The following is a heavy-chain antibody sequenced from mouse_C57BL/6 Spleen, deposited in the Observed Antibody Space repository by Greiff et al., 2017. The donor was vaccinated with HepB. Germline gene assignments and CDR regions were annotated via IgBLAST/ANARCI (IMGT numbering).Heavy chain of an antibody. CDR3: TRGNYSTPYYFDY. CDR2: ISSGGDYI. V-gene: IGHV5-9-1*02. J-gene: IGHJ2*01. D-gene: IGHD2-5*01. Sequence: DVMLVESGEGLVKPGGSLKLSCAASGFTFSSYAMSWVRQTPEKRLEWVAYISSGGDYIYYADTVKGRFTISRDNARNTLYLQMSSLKSEDTAMYYCTRGNYSTPYYFDYWGQGTTLTVSS. CDR1: GFTFSSYA.